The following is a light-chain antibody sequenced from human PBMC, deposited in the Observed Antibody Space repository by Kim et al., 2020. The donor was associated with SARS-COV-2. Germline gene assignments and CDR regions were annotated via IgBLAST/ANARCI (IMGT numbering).Light chain of an antibody. Sequence: SPGESATLSGRARDTVSTTYFAGYPHKPGQAPRLHIYSTSYRATDIPDRFSGTRSGTDFTLTINRLEPEDYAVCYCQQYGRPPKTFGQGTKVDIK. CDR2: STS. CDR1: DTVSTTY. CDR3: QQYGRPPKT. J-gene: IGKJ1*01. V-gene: IGKV3-20*01.